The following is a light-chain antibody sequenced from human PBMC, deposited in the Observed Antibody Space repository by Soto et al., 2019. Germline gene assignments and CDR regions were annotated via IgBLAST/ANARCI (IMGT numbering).Light chain of an antibody. CDR2: DVS. J-gene: IGLJ2*01. V-gene: IGLV2-14*01. CDR3: SSYTSSSTLV. Sequence: QSALTQPASVSGSPGQSITLSCTGTSSDVGGYNYVSWYQQHPGKTPQLMIYDVSNRPSGVSNRFSGSKSGNTASLTISGLQSEDEADYYCSSYTSSSTLVFGGGTKVTVL. CDR1: SSDVGGYNY.